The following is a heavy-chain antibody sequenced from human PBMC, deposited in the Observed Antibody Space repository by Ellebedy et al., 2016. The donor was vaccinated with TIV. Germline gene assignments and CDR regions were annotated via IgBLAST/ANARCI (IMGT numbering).Heavy chain of an antibody. D-gene: IGHD3-10*01. CDR3: ARDFWGPRITQAGMDV. V-gene: IGHV1-18*04. CDR2: ISTYNGDR. CDR1: GYTFTSYG. J-gene: IGHJ6*02. Sequence: AASVKVSCKASGYTFTSYGISWARQAPGQGLEWMGWISTYNGDRNYVQNLRDRVTMTTDTSTSTAYMELRSLRPDDTAVYYCARDFWGPRITQAGMDVWGQGTTVTVSS.